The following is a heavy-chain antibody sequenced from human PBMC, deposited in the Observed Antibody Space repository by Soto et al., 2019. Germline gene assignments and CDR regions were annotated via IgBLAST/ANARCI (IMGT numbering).Heavy chain of an antibody. V-gene: IGHV4-34*01. Sequence: SETLSLTCAVYGGSFSGYYWSWIRQPPGKGLEWIGEINHSGSTNYNPSLKSRVTISVDTSKNQFSLKLSSVTAADTAVYYCARGRPGVTMVRGVFDPCGQGTLVTVSS. CDR3: ARGRPGVTMVRGVFDP. CDR1: GGSFSGYY. J-gene: IGHJ5*02. CDR2: INHSGST. D-gene: IGHD3-10*01.